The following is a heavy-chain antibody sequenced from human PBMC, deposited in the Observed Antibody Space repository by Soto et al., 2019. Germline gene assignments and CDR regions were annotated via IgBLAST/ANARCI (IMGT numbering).Heavy chain of an antibody. CDR2: ISGSGGST. CDR1: GFTFSSYA. J-gene: IGHJ4*02. D-gene: IGHD6-19*01. V-gene: IGHV3-23*01. Sequence: PGGSLRLSCAASGFTFSSYAMSWVRQAPGKGLEWVSAISGSGGSTYYADSVKGRFTISRDNSKNTLYLQMNSLSAEDTAVYYCAKFHRRIAVAGTVDYWGQGTLVTVSS. CDR3: AKFHRRIAVAGTVDY.